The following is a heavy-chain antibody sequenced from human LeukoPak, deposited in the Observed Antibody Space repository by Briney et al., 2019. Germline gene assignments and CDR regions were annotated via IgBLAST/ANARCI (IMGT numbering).Heavy chain of an antibody. Sequence: SETLSLTCTVSGGSISSSNYYWGWIRQPPGKGLEWIGSIYYSGSTYYNPSLKSRVTISVDTSKNQFSLKLSSVTAADTAVYYCARGWQWLARGDAFDIWGQGTMVTVSS. CDR1: GGSISSSNYY. CDR2: IYYSGST. CDR3: ARGWQWLARGDAFDI. V-gene: IGHV4-39*07. D-gene: IGHD6-19*01. J-gene: IGHJ3*02.